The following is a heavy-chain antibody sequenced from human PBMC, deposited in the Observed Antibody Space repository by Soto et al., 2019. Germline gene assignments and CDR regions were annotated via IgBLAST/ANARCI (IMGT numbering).Heavy chain of an antibody. CDR2: ISSSSSYI. CDR1: GFTFSSYS. D-gene: IGHD6-13*01. Sequence: GGSLRLSCAASGFTFSSYSMNWVRQAPGKGLEWVSSISSSSSYIYYADSVKGRFTISRDNAKNSLYLQMNSLRAEDTAVYYCASGPLQAAAGTNGGWYLMGYYYYGMDVWGQGTTVTVSS. CDR3: ASGPLQAAAGTNGGWYLMGYYYYGMDV. J-gene: IGHJ6*02. V-gene: IGHV3-21*01.